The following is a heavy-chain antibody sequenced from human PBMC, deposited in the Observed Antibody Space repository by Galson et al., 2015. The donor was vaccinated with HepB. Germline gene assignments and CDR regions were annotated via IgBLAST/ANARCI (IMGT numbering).Heavy chain of an antibody. D-gene: IGHD3-3*01. J-gene: IGHJ6*02. V-gene: IGHV1-46*01. Sequence: SVKVSCKASGYTFTSYYMHWVRQAPGQGLEWMGIINPSGGSTSYAQKFQGRVTMTRDTSTSTVYMELSSLRSEDTAVYYCAGLWSGSPVHYYYYGMDVWGQGTTVTVSS. CDR1: GYTFTSYY. CDR2: INPSGGST. CDR3: AGLWSGSPVHYYYYGMDV.